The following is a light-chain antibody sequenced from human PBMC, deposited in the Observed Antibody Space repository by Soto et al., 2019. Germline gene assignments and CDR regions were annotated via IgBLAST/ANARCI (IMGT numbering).Light chain of an antibody. V-gene: IGKV3-20*01. J-gene: IGKJ2*01. CDR3: QQYGGSTYT. Sequence: EIVLTQSPGTLSLSPGERATLSCRASQSVTRSYLAWYQQRPGQAPRLLIYGASSRATGIPDRFSGSGSGTVFTLTISRLEPEDFAVYFCQQYGGSTYTFGQGTKLEIK. CDR2: GAS. CDR1: QSVTRSY.